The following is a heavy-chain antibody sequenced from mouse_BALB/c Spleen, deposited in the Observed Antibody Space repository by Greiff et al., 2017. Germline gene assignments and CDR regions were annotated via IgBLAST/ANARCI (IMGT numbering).Heavy chain of an antibody. CDR1: GYTFTEYI. V-gene: IGHV1-62-2*01. D-gene: IGHD1-1*01. CDR3: ARHEDRDYGSSYDYAMDY. Sequence: VQLQQSGAGLVKPGASVKLSCKASGYTFTEYIIHWVKQRSGQGLEWIGWFYPGSGSIKYNEKFKDKATLTADKSSSTVYMELSRLTSEDSAVYFCARHEDRDYGSSYDYAMDYWGQGTSVTVSS. J-gene: IGHJ4*01. CDR2: FYPGSGSI.